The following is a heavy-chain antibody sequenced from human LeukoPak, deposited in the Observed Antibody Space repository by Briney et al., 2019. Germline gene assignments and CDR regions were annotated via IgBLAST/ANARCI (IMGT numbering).Heavy chain of an antibody. Sequence: SETLSLTCTVSGGSISSSSYYWGWIRQPPGKGLEWIGSIYYSGSTYYNPSLKSRVTISVDTSKNQFSLKLSSVTAADTAVYYXXXXXXXXSSGWPLDAFDIWGQGTMVTVSS. CDR1: GGSISSSSYY. D-gene: IGHD6-19*01. CDR3: XXXXXXXSSGWPLDAFDI. V-gene: IGHV4-39*01. J-gene: IGHJ3*02. CDR2: IYYSGST.